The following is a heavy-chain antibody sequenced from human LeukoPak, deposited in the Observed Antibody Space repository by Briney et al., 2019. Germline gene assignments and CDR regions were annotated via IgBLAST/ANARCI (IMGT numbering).Heavy chain of an antibody. CDR2: IHHSEGI. D-gene: IGHD2-21*01. CDR3: ARIMFVVEVYGMDL. Sequence: PSEALSLTRIHSGGSLNSYYWSWSRPPPGEGVEWIGYIHHSEGITYYNPSLKSRVTISLVTSKNQFSLSLTSVTAADTAVYYCARIMFVVEVYGMDLWGQGTTVTVS. CDR1: GGSLNSYY. J-gene: IGHJ6*02. V-gene: IGHV4-59*08.